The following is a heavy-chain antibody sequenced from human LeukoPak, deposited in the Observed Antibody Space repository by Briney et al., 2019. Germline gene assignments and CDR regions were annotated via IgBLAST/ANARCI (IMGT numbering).Heavy chain of an antibody. CDR3: AREVSGDFALDS. CDR2: MNPNSGHT. V-gene: IGHV1-8*01. J-gene: IGHJ4*02. CDR1: GYTFTSYD. Sequence: ASVKVSCKASGYTFTSYDINWVRQAAGQGLEWMGWMNPNSGHTDYAPKFQGRITMTRNTSINTAYMELSSLTSEDTAVYLCAREVSGDFALDSWGQGTLVTVSS.